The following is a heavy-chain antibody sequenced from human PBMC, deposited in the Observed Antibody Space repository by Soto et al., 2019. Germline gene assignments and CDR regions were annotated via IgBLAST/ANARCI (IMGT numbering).Heavy chain of an antibody. CDR1: GFTFSNYD. Sequence: EVQLVESGGGLVQPGGSLRLSCAASGFTFSNYDMHWVRQAPGKGLEWVAAIGTAAGDTHYSESVKGRFTISRENGKNSLYLQMTSLRAGDTAVYFCARVRGFRYYVTDYYGMDVWGQGTTVTVSS. J-gene: IGHJ6*02. CDR3: ARVRGFRYYVTDYYGMDV. V-gene: IGHV3-13*04. D-gene: IGHD3-16*01. CDR2: IGTAAGDT.